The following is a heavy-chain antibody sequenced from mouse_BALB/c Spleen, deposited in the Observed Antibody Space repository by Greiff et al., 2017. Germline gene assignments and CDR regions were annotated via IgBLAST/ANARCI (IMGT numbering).Heavy chain of an antibody. V-gene: IGHV3-6*02. J-gene: IGHJ1*01. CDR1: GYSITSGHY. CDR2: ISYDGSN. Sequence: DVQLQESGPGLVKPSQSLSLTCSVTGYSITSGHYWNWIRQFPGNKLEWMGYISYDGSNNYNPSLKNRISITRDTSKNQFFLKLNSVTTEDTATYYCARDELGRRYFDVWGAGTTVTVSS. D-gene: IGHD4-1*01. CDR3: ARDELGRRYFDV.